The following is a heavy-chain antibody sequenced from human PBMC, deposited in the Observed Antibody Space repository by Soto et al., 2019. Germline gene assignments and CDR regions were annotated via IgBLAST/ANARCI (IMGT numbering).Heavy chain of an antibody. J-gene: IGHJ6*02. CDR1: GGSISSGDYY. Sequence: PSETLSVTCTVSGGSISSGDYYWSWIRQPPGKGLEWIGYIYYSGSTSYNASLKSRTSISADPSNNQFSLKLHSLTAADTAVYFCGTMQIVVEPATMDVRGPWTAVT. CDR3: GTMQIVVEPATMDV. V-gene: IGHV4-30-4*01. CDR2: IYYSGST. D-gene: IGHD2-21*01.